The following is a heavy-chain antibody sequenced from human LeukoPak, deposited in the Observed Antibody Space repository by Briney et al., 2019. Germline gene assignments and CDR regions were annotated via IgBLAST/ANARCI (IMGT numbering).Heavy chain of an antibody. Sequence: GRSLRLSCAASGFTFSSYGMHWVRQAPGKGLEWVAVISYDGSNKYYADSVKGRFTISRDNSKNTLYLQMNSLRAEDTAVYYCARRSSKRFNWYFDLWGRGTLVTVSS. V-gene: IGHV3-30*03. CDR2: ISYDGSNK. D-gene: IGHD5-24*01. J-gene: IGHJ2*01. CDR3: ARRSSKRFNWYFDL. CDR1: GFTFSSYG.